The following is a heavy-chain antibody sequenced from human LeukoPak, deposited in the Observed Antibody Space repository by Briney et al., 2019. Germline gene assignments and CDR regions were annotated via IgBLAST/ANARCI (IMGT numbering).Heavy chain of an antibody. D-gene: IGHD4-23*01. CDR3: ASAGAVTDSFVH. J-gene: IGHJ5*02. CDR1: GFTFRTYT. CDR2: ISYDGYYK. V-gene: IGHV3-30-3*01. Sequence: GRSLRLSCAASGFTFRTYTMHWVRHAPGKGLEWVASISYDGYYKYYAESVKGPFIISRDNSKNTLYLQINSLRADDTAVYYCASAGAVTDSFVHWGEGTLVIVSS.